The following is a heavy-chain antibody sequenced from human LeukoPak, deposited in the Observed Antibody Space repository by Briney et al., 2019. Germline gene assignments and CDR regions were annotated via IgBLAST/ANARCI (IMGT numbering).Heavy chain of an antibody. CDR3: ARHDSSGYYEYYFDY. Sequence: ASVKVSCKASGGTFSSYAISWVRQAPGQGLEWMGRIIPIFGIANYAQKFQGRVTITADKSTSTAYMELSSLRSEDTAMYYCARHDSSGYYEYYFDYWGQGTPVTVSS. V-gene: IGHV1-69*04. J-gene: IGHJ4*02. CDR1: GGTFSSYA. D-gene: IGHD3-22*01. CDR2: IIPIFGIA.